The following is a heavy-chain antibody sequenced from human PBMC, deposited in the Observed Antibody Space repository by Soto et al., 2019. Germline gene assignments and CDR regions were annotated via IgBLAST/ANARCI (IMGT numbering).Heavy chain of an antibody. J-gene: IGHJ4*02. D-gene: IGHD2-21*02. CDR1: GTTFINYY. CDR3: ARGGHVVVVTAAFDY. Sequence: ASVKVSCKASGTTFINYYIHWVRQAPGQGLEWMGTINPSGGHTTYAQKFLGRVTMTRDTSTSTLYMEVTSLRSEDTAVYYCARGGHVVVVTAAFDYWGQGTLVTVSS. CDR2: INPSGGHT. V-gene: IGHV1-46*03.